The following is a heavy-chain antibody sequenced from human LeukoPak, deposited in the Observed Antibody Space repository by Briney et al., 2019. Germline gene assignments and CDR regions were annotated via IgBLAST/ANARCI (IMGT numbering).Heavy chain of an antibody. CDR2: ISSSGGSI. D-gene: IGHD6-13*01. CDR3: ARGRTYSSSWPFDY. V-gene: IGHV3-11*04. Sequence: GGSLRLSCAASGFTFNDYYMSWIRQAPGKGLEWVSYISSSGGSINYADSVKGRFTISRDNAKNSLYLQMNSLRAEDTAVYYCARGRTYSSSWPFDYWGQGTLVTVSS. CDR1: GFTFNDYY. J-gene: IGHJ4*02.